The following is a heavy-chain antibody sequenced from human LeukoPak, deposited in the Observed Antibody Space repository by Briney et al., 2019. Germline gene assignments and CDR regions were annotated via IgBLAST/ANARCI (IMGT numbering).Heavy chain of an antibody. CDR1: GYAFTDYY. Sequence: ASVKVSCKVSGYAFTDYYMHWVQQAPGKGLEWMGLVDPEDGETIYAEKFQGRVTITADTSTDTAYMELSSLRSEDTAVYYCARVAVAGTIDYWGQGTLVTVSS. J-gene: IGHJ4*02. CDR2: VDPEDGET. CDR3: ARVAVAGTIDY. V-gene: IGHV1-69-2*01. D-gene: IGHD6-19*01.